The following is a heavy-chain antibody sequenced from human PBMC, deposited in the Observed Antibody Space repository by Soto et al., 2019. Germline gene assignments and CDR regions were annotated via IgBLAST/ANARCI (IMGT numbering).Heavy chain of an antibody. CDR3: ARDYGVPSGWFDY. CDR2: IYYSGST. Sequence: PSETLSLTFTVSGGSISSYYWSWIRQPPGKGLEWIGYIYYSGSTNYNPSLKSRVTISVDTSKNQFSLKLSSVTAADTAVYYCARDYGVPSGWFDYWGQGTLVTVSS. CDR1: GGSISSYY. D-gene: IGHD6-19*01. V-gene: IGHV4-59*01. J-gene: IGHJ4*02.